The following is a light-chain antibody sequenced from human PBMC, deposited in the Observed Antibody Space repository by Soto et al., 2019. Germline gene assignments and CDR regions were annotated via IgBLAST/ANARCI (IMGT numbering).Light chain of an antibody. CDR1: SSDVGGYNY. Sequence: QSALTQPASVSGSPGQSITISCTGTSSDVGGYNYVSWYQQHPGKAPKLMIYEVSNRPSGVSNRFSGSKSGNTASLTISGLQAEDEAAYFCLSYGKVFGTGTKLTVL. CDR3: LSYGKV. V-gene: IGLV2-14*01. CDR2: EVS. J-gene: IGLJ1*01.